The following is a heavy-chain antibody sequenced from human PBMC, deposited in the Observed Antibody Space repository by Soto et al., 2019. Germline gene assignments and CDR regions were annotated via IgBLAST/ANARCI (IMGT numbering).Heavy chain of an antibody. J-gene: IGHJ5*02. D-gene: IGHD6-13*01. Sequence: ASVKVSCKASGYTFTGYYMHWVRQAPGQGLEWMGWINPNSGGTNYAQKFQGRVTMTRDTSISTAYMELSRLRSDDTAVYYCARDRGSSWYWFDPWGQGALVTVPQ. CDR2: INPNSGGT. CDR1: GYTFTGYY. V-gene: IGHV1-2*02. CDR3: ARDRGSSWYWFDP.